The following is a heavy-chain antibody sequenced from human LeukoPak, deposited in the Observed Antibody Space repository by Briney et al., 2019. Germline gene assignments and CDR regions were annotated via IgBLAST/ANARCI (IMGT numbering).Heavy chain of an antibody. CDR1: GFTFSSYG. Sequence: GGSLRLSCAASGFTFSSYGMHWVRQAPGKGLEWAAVIWYDGSNKYYADSVKGRFTISRDNSKKALYLQMNSLSAEDTAVYYCATYSSLNRREFQYWGQGTLLTVSS. D-gene: IGHD3-22*01. CDR3: ATYSSLNRREFQY. V-gene: IGHV3-33*01. J-gene: IGHJ1*01. CDR2: IWYDGSNK.